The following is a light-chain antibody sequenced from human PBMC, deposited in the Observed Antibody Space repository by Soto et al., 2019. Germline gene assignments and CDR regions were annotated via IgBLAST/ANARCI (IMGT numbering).Light chain of an antibody. CDR1: SSDVGGYNY. CDR2: EVN. V-gene: IGLV2-14*01. J-gene: IGLJ1*01. Sequence: QSALTQPASVSGSPGQSITISFTGTSSDVGGYNYVSWYQQHPGNAPRLMIYEVNNRPSGVPNRFSGSKSGNTASLTISGLQAEDEADYYCSSKTSSRTPFVFGTGTKVTVL. CDR3: SSKTSSRTPFV.